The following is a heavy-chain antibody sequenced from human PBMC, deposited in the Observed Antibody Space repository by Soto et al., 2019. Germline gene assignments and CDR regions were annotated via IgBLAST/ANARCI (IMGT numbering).Heavy chain of an antibody. CDR2: ISSSGSTI. Sequence: PGGSLGLSCAASGFTFSSYEMNWVRQAPGKGLEWVSYISSSGSTIYYADSVKGRFTISRDNAKNSLYLQMNSLRAEDTAVYYCARDLSDSSRWYEYYGMDVWGQGTTVTVSS. D-gene: IGHD6-13*01. CDR1: GFTFSSYE. J-gene: IGHJ6*02. CDR3: ARDLSDSSRWYEYYGMDV. V-gene: IGHV3-48*03.